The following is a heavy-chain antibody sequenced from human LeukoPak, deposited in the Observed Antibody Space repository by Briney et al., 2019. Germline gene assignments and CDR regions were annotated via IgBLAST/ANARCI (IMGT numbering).Heavy chain of an antibody. D-gene: IGHD5-18*01. CDR1: GGSFSGYY. CDR3: ARYRAGYSYGQ. Sequence: PSETLSLTCAVYGGSFSGYYWSWIRQPPGKGLEWIGEINHSGSTNYNPSLKSRVTISVDTSKNQFSLKLSSVTAADTAVYYCARYRAGYSYGQWGQGTLVTVTS. V-gene: IGHV4-34*01. J-gene: IGHJ4*02. CDR2: INHSGST.